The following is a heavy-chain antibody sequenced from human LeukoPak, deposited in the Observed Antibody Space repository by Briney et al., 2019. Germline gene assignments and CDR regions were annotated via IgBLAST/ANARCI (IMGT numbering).Heavy chain of an antibody. V-gene: IGHV1-18*01. CDR1: GYTFTSYG. CDR3: ARACDFWSGYCHFDY. D-gene: IGHD3-3*01. Sequence: ASVKVSCKASGYTFTSYGISCVRQAPGQGLEWMGWISAYNGNTNYAQKLQGRVTMTTDTSTSTAYMELRSLRSDDTAVYYCARACDFWSGYCHFDYWGQGTLVTVSS. CDR2: ISAYNGNT. J-gene: IGHJ4*02.